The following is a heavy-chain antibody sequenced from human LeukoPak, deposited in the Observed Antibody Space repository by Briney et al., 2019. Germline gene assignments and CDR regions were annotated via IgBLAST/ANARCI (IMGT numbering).Heavy chain of an antibody. Sequence: GASVKVSCKASGYTFTSYDINWVRQATGQGLERMGWINPKSGNTGYAQKFQGRVTMTRNTSISTAYMELSSLRSEDTAVYYCGRKTAQQLVFFDYWGQGTLVTVSA. J-gene: IGHJ4*02. CDR1: GYTFTSYD. V-gene: IGHV1-8*01. D-gene: IGHD6-13*01. CDR3: GRKTAQQLVFFDY. CDR2: INPKSGNT.